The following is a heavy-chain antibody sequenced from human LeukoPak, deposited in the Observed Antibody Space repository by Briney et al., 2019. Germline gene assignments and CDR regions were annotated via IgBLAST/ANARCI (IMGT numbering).Heavy chain of an antibody. CDR2: INRPSGSYK. CDR1: GFIFNLYA. Sequence: VGSLRLSCAASGFIFNLYAMTWVRQAPGKGLEWVSTINRPSGSYKYYADSVRGRFTISRDNAKNSLYLQMNSLRAEDTAVYYCARCSGVFGSSGYWGQGTLVTVSS. CDR3: ARCSGVFGSSGY. D-gene: IGHD6-6*01. V-gene: IGHV3-21*01. J-gene: IGHJ4*02.